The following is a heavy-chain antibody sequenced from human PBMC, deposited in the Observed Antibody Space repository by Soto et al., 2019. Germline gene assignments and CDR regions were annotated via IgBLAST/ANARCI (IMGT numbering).Heavy chain of an antibody. CDR1: GGSISSYY. CDR3: ARDGYYYGSGSYFYWYFDL. J-gene: IGHJ2*01. CDR2: IYYRGST. V-gene: IGHV4-59*01. Sequence: SETLSLTCTVSGGSISSYYWSWIRQPPGTGLEWIGYIYYRGSTNYHPSLKSRVTISVDTSKNQFFLKLRSVTAADTVVYYCARDGYYYGSGSYFYWYFDLWGRGTLVTVSS. D-gene: IGHD3-10*01.